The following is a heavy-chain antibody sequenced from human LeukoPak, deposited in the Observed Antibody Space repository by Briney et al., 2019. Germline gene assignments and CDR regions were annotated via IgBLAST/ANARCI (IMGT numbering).Heavy chain of an antibody. CDR3: ASHDFWSGYSY. Sequence: SETLSLTCAVYGGSFSGYYWSWIRQPPGKGLEWIGEINHSGSTNYNPSLKSRVTISVDTSKNQFSLKLSSVTAADTAVYYCASHDFWSGYSYWGQGTLVTVSS. D-gene: IGHD3-3*01. V-gene: IGHV4-34*01. CDR1: GGSFSGYY. J-gene: IGHJ4*02. CDR2: INHSGST.